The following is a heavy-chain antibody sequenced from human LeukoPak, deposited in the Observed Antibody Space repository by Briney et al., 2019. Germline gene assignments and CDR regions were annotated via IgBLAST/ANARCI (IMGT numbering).Heavy chain of an antibody. CDR2: IIPIFGTA. J-gene: IGHJ5*02. D-gene: IGHD2-15*01. CDR1: GGTFSSYA. V-gene: IGHV1-69*06. CDR3: AGEIGYCSGGSCYSMS. Sequence: SVKVSCKASGGTFSSYAISWVRQAPGQGLEWMGGIIPIFGTANYAQKFQGRVTITADRSTSTAYMELSCLRSEDTAVYYCAGEIGYCSGGSCYSMSWGRGTLVTVSS.